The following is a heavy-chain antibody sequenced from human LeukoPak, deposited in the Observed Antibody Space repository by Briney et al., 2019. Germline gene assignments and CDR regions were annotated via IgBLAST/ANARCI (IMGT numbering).Heavy chain of an antibody. CDR3: ARDPGYCSSTSCWERWFDP. CDR2: IYTSGST. D-gene: IGHD2-2*01. Sequence: PSQTLSLTCTVSGGSISSGSYYWSWIRQPAGKGLEWIGRIYTSGSTNYNPSLKSRVTISVDTSKNQFSLKLSSVTAADTAVYYCARDPGYCSSTSCWERWFDPWGQGTLVTVSS. V-gene: IGHV4-61*02. J-gene: IGHJ5*02. CDR1: GGSISSGSYY.